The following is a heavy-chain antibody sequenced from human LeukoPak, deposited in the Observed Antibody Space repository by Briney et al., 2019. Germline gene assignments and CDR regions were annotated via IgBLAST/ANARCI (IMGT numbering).Heavy chain of an antibody. CDR3: ARESGSYSGNWFDP. D-gene: IGHD1-26*01. Sequence: SETLSLTCTVSGGSISSYYWSWIRQPPGKGLEWIGYIYYSGSTNYNPSLKSRVTISVDTSKNQFSLKLSSVTAEDTAVYYCARESGSYSGNWFDPWGQGTLVTVSS. CDR1: GGSISSYY. V-gene: IGHV4-59*01. CDR2: IYYSGST. J-gene: IGHJ5*02.